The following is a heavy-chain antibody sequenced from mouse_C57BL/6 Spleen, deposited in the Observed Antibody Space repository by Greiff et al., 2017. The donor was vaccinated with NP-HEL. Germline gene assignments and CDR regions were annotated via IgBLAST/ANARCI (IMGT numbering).Heavy chain of an antibody. Sequence: EVMLVESGGGLVKPGGSLKLSCAASGFTFSSYAMSWVRQTPEKRLEWVATISDGGSYTYYPDNVKGRFTISRDNAKNNLYLQMSHLKSEDTAMYYCARVYIHRFAYWGRGTLVTVSA. CDR2: ISDGGSYT. V-gene: IGHV5-4*03. J-gene: IGHJ3*01. CDR1: GFTFSSYA. CDR3: ARVYIHRFAY. D-gene: IGHD1-3*01.